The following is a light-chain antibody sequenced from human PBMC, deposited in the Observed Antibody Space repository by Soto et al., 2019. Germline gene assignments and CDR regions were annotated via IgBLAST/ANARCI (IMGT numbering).Light chain of an antibody. V-gene: IGLV1-47*02. CDR3: QSYDSSLSGYV. Sequence: QSVLTQPPSASGTPGQRVTISCSGSTSNIGTNYIYWYQQLPGTAPKLVVYSTDRRPSGVPGRFSGSKSGTSAFLAITGLRSEDEANYYCQSYDSSLSGYVFGTGTKLTVL. CDR1: TSNIGTNY. J-gene: IGLJ1*01. CDR2: STD.